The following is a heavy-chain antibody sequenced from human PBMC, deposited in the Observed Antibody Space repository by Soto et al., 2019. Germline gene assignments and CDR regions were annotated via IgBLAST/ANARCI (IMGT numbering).Heavy chain of an antibody. D-gene: IGHD1-26*01. J-gene: IGHJ5*02. CDR3: ARGVSGSYQGSWFDP. Sequence: SETLSLTCAVSGGSISSGGYSWSWIRQPPGKGLEWIGYIYHSGSTYYNPSLKSRVTISVDRSKNQFSLKLSSVTAADTAVYYCARGVSGSYQGSWFDPGGQGTLVTVSS. CDR2: IYHSGST. V-gene: IGHV4-30-2*01. CDR1: GGSISSGGYS.